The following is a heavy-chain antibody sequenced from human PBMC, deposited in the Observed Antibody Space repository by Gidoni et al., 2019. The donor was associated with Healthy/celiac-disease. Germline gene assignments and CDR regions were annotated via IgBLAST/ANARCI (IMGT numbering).Heavy chain of an antibody. V-gene: IGHV3-23*01. J-gene: IGHJ4*02. CDR3: AKDLLDTAMVPHFDY. Sequence: EVQLLESGGGLVQPGGSLRLSCAASGFTFRSDAMSWVRQAPGKGLEWVSAISGSVGSTYYADSVKGRFTISRDNSKNTLYLQMNSLRAEDTAVYYCAKDLLDTAMVPHFDYWGQGTLVTVSS. CDR1: GFTFRSDA. CDR2: ISGSVGST. D-gene: IGHD5-18*01.